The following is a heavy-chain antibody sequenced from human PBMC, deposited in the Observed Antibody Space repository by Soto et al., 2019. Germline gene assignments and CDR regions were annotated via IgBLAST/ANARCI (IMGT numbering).Heavy chain of an antibody. J-gene: IGHJ5*02. Sequence: QVQLQESGPGLVKPSQTLSLTCTVSGGSISSGGYYWSWIRQHPGKGLEWIGYIYYSGSTYYNPSLKSRVTISVETSKNQFSLKLSSVTAADTAVYYCARESGSNWSWFDPWGQGTLVTVSS. V-gene: IGHV4-31*03. CDR1: GGSISSGGYY. D-gene: IGHD1-20*01. CDR2: IYYSGST. CDR3: ARESGSNWSWFDP.